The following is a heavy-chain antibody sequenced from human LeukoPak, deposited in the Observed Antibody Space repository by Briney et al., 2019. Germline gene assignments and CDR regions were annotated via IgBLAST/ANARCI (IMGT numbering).Heavy chain of an antibody. D-gene: IGHD3-22*01. CDR2: ISSSGSSI. CDR1: GFSFSSST. Sequence: PGGSLRLSCAASGFSFSSSTMNWVRQAPGRGLEWVSSISSSGSSIYYADSVKGRFTISRDNSKNTLYLQMNSLRAEDTAVYYCAKVPSDDSSGYPANGMDVWGQGTTVTVSS. CDR3: AKVPSDDSSGYPANGMDV. J-gene: IGHJ6*02. V-gene: IGHV3-21*01.